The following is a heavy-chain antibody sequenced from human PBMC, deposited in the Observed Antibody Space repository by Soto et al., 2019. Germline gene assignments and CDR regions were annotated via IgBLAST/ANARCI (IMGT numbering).Heavy chain of an antibody. D-gene: IGHD2-15*01. J-gene: IGHJ6*02. CDR3: ARPHCSGANCPYYYYGMDV. CDR2: IIPMFGTA. CDR1: GDIFRSYA. Sequence: QVQLVQSGAEVKKPGSSVKISCKTSGDIFRSYAISWVRQAPGQGLEWMGGIIPMFGTAKYAQKFQGRVTITADERASTDYMELSSLRSEDTAVYYCARPHCSGANCPYYYYGMDVWGQGTTVTVSS. V-gene: IGHV1-69*01.